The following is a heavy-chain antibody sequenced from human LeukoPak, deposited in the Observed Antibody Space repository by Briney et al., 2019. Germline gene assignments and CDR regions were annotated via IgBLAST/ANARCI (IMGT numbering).Heavy chain of an antibody. CDR1: GGTFSSYT. Sequence: ASVKVSCKASGGTFSSYTISWVRQAPGQGLEWMGWISAYNGNTNYAQKLQGRVTMTTDTSTSTAYMELRSLRSDDTAVYYCARDDILTGSDYWGQGTLVTVSS. V-gene: IGHV1-18*01. CDR3: ARDDILTGSDY. D-gene: IGHD3-9*01. CDR2: ISAYNGNT. J-gene: IGHJ4*02.